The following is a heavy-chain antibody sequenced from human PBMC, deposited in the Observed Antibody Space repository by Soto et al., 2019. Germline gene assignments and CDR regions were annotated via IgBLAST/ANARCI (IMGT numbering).Heavy chain of an antibody. CDR3: ARANMCTDRYILEQFDP. V-gene: IGHV6-1*01. CDR1: GDSVSSNSAA. CDR2: TYYRSKWYN. D-gene: IGHD1-1*01. J-gene: IGHJ5*02. Sequence: SHTLSLTCAISGDSVSSNSAAWNWIRQSPSRGLEWLGRTYYRSKWYNDYAIAVKSRITIKPDTSKNQFSLQLNSVIPEDTAVYYCARANMCTDRYILEQFDPWAQGTLVTVSS.